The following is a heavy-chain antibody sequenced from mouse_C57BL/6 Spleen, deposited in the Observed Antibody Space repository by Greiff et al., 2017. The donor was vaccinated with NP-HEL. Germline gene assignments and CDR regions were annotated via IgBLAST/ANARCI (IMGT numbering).Heavy chain of an antibody. CDR1: GFSLTSYG. J-gene: IGHJ2*01. V-gene: IGHV2-3*01. CDR2: IWGDGRT. Sequence: VQRVESGPGLVAPSKSLPITCTVSGFSLTSYGVSWVRQPPGKGLEWLGVIWGDGRTTYHSALISRLSIGKDISKSQVFLKRNSLQTEYTATYYCANLYYGYFDYWGQGTTLTVSS. D-gene: IGHD2-1*01. CDR3: ANLYYGYFDY.